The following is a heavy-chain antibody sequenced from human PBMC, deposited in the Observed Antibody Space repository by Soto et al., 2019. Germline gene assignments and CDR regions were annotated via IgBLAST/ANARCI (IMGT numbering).Heavy chain of an antibody. J-gene: IGHJ1*01. CDR3: AREDHSSGYAGTFHQ. D-gene: IGHD3-22*01. CDR1: GFTFNSYT. V-gene: IGHV3-30*04. CDR2: IPPDSSIY. Sequence: QVQLVESGGGVVQPGRSLRLSCTASGFTFNSYTMHWVRQAPGKGLEWMTVIPPDSSIYAYADSVRGRFTISRDNAKNTLYLQMDSLRAEDTALYYCAREDHSSGYAGTFHQWGQGTLVTVSS.